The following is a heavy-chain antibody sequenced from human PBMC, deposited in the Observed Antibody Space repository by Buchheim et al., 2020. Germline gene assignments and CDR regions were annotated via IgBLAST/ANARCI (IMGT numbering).Heavy chain of an antibody. V-gene: IGHV1-2*04. CDR1: GYTFTDYY. D-gene: IGHD5-24*01. Sequence: QVQLVQSGAEVKKPGASVKVSCKASGYTFTDYYMHWVRQAPGQGLEWMRWINPNDGGTDYAQKFQGWVTMTRDTSISTAYMELSRLKSDDTAIYYCARDINGHYNVDVWGQGTT. CDR2: INPNDGGT. J-gene: IGHJ6*02. CDR3: ARDINGHYNVDV.